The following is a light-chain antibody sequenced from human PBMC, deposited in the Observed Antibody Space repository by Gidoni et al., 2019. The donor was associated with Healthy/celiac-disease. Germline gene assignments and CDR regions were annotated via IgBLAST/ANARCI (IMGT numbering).Light chain of an antibody. V-gene: IGKV1-5*03. J-gene: IGKJ2*01. CDR2: KAS. CDR1: QSISSW. CDR3: QQYNSYPMYT. Sequence: DILMTQSPPTLSASVGDRVTITCRASQSISSWLAWYQQKPGKAPKLLIYKASSLESGVTSRFSGSESGTEFTLSISSLQPDDFAAYYCQQYNSYPMYTFGQGTKLEIK.